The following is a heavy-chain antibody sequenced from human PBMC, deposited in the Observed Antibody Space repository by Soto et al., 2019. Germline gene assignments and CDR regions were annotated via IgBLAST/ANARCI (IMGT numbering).Heavy chain of an antibody. V-gene: IGHV4-59*01. CDR2: IYYSGST. Sequence: SETLSLTCTVSGGSISSYYWSWIRQPPGKGLEWIGNIYYSGSTNYNPSLKSRVTISVYTSKNQFSMKLSSVTAADMAVYYCARDGGTTVVSRAFDMWGQGTMVT. CDR3: ARDGGTTVVSRAFDM. J-gene: IGHJ3*02. D-gene: IGHD4-17*01. CDR1: GGSISSYY.